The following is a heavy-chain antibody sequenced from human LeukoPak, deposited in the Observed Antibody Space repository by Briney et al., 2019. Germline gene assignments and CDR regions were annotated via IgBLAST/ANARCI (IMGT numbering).Heavy chain of an antibody. D-gene: IGHD6-13*01. CDR3: ARLHSTHSSNS. CDR2: IYSSGST. CDR1: GGSIDSSSYY. Sequence: ASETLSLTCTVSGGSIDSSSYYRGWIRQPPGKGLEWIGSIYSSGSTYYNPSLKSRVTISVDTSKNQFSLRLSSVTAADTAVYYCARLHSTHSSNSWGQGTLVTVSS. V-gene: IGHV4-39*01. J-gene: IGHJ4*02.